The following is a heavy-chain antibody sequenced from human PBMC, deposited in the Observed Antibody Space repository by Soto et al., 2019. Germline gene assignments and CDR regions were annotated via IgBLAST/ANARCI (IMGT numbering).Heavy chain of an antibody. Sequence: SGPTLVKPTQTLTLTCTFSGFSLSTSGVGVGWIRQPPGKALEWLALIYWDDDKRYSPSLKSRLTITKDTSKNQVVLTMTNMDPVDTATYYCAHSTLTELDGGLDYFDYWGQGTLVTVSS. V-gene: IGHV2-5*02. CDR1: GFSLSTSGVG. CDR2: IYWDDDK. J-gene: IGHJ4*02. CDR3: AHSTLTELDGGLDYFDY. D-gene: IGHD6-6*01.